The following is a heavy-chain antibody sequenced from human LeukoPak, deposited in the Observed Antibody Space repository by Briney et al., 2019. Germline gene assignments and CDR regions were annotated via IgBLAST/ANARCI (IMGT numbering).Heavy chain of an antibody. V-gene: IGHV3-21*01. Sequence: PGGSLRLSCAASGFTFSSYSMNWVHQAPGKGLEWVSSISSSSSYIYYADSVKGRFTISRDNAKNSLYLQMNSLRAEDTAVYYCARHDYGDKHFDYWGQGTLVTVSS. J-gene: IGHJ4*02. D-gene: IGHD4-17*01. CDR2: ISSSSSYI. CDR3: ARHDYGDKHFDY. CDR1: GFTFSSYS.